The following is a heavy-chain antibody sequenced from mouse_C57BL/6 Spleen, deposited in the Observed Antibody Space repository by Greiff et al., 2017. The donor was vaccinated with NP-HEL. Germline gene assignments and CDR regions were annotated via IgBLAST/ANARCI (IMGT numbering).Heavy chain of an antibody. CDR3: ARGDYDAGFAY. Sequence: VKVVESGPELVKPGASVKISCKASGYAFSSSWMNWVKQRPGKGLEWIGRIYPGDGDTNYNGKFKGKATLTADKSSSTAYMQLSSLTSEDSAVYFCARGDYDAGFAYWGQGTLVTVSA. CDR2: IYPGDGDT. V-gene: IGHV1-82*01. D-gene: IGHD2-4*01. CDR1: GYAFSSSW. J-gene: IGHJ3*01.